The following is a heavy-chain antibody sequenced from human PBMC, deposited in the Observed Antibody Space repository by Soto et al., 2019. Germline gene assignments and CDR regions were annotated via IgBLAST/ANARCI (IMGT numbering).Heavy chain of an antibody. J-gene: IGHJ4*02. CDR1: GGSISTSTYY. V-gene: IGHV4-39*01. D-gene: IGHD4-17*01. CDR3: ARHRGFYGDFYFDF. Sequence: SETLSLTCTVSGGSISTSTYYWGWIRQPPGKGLEWIGGIYYTGSTYYNPSLKGRVIISVDTSKNQFSLKLSSVTAADTAVYYCARHRGFYGDFYFDFWGQGTLVTVSS. CDR2: IYYTGST.